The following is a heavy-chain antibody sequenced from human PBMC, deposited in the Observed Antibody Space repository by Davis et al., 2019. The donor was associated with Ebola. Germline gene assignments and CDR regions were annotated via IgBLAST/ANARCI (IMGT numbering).Heavy chain of an antibody. J-gene: IGHJ6*04. D-gene: IGHD2-21*02. Sequence: AASVKVSCKASGYTFTSYYMHWVRQAPGQGLEWMGIINPSGGSTSYAQKFQGRVTMTRDTSTSTVYMELSRLTSDDTAVYYCARVRYCGGDCSQQYYYGMDVWGKGTTVTVSS. CDR2: INPSGGST. V-gene: IGHV1-46*01. CDR3: ARVRYCGGDCSQQYYYGMDV. CDR1: GYTFTSYY.